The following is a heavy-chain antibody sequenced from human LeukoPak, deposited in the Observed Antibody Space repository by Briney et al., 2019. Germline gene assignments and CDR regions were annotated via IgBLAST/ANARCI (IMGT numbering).Heavy chain of an antibody. CDR1: DYTFTSYG. J-gene: IGHJ6*02. D-gene: IGHD2-2*01. V-gene: IGHV1-18*01. CDR3: AGAAMPYYYGMDV. Sequence: ASVKVSCKASDYTFTSYGISWVRQAPGQGLEWMGWISAYNGNTNYAQKLQGRVTMTTDTSTSTAYMELRSLRSDDTAVYYCAGAAMPYYYGMDVWGQGTTVTVSS. CDR2: ISAYNGNT.